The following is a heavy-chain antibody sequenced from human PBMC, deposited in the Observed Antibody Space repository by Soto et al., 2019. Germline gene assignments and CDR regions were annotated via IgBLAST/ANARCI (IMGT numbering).Heavy chain of an antibody. V-gene: IGHV1-2*02. Sequence: ASVKVSCKASGYTFTGYYMHWVRQAPGQGLEWMGWINPNSGGTNYAQKFQGRVTMTRDTSISTAYMELSRLRSDDTAVYYCARDSISSGRSYGMDVWGQGTTVTVS. D-gene: IGHD6-19*01. CDR1: GYTFTGYY. CDR3: ARDSISSGRSYGMDV. CDR2: INPNSGGT. J-gene: IGHJ6*02.